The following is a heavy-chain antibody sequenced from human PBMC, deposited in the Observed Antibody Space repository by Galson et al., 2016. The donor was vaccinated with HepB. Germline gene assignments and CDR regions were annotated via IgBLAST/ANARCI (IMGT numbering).Heavy chain of an antibody. V-gene: IGHV6-1*01. CDR2: TFYRSKWGY. CDR3: ARAVMLGRGMDV. CDR1: GDSVYNNAAA. Sequence: CAISGDSVYNNAAAWVWIRQSPSRGVEWLGRTFYRSKWGYDYTESVKNRITISPDTSKNQFSLHLNSVTPEDTAVYYCARAVMLGRGMDVWGQGTTVTVSS. D-gene: IGHD3-10*01. J-gene: IGHJ6*02.